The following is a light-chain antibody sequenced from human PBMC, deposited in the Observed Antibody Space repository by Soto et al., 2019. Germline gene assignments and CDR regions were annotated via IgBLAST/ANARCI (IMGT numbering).Light chain of an antibody. CDR2: DAS. CDR3: QQRSNWYHVYT. Sequence: EIVLTQSPATLSLSPGDRAILSCRASQSVSSSLAWYQQKPGQAPKLLIYDASNRATGIPARFSGSGSGTDFTVTISSLEPEDFAVYYCQQRSNWYHVYTFGQGTKLEIK. J-gene: IGKJ2*01. V-gene: IGKV3-11*01. CDR1: QSVSSS.